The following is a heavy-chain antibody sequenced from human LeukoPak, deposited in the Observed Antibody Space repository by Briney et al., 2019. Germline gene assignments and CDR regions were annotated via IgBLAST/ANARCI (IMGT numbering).Heavy chain of an antibody. J-gene: IGHJ3*02. D-gene: IGHD1-26*01. Sequence: GASVKVSCKASGYTFSSHGISWVRQAPGQGLEWMGWISTYNGNTNYAQKLQGRVTMTTDTSTSTVYMELRSLRSDDTAMYYCARDRRDVGRENAFDIWGQGTMVTVSS. CDR3: ARDRRDVGRENAFDI. CDR2: ISTYNGNT. CDR1: GYTFSSHG. V-gene: IGHV1-18*01.